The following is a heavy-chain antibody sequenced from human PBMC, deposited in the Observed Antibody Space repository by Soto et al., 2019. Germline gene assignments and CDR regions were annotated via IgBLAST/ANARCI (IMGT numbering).Heavy chain of an antibody. Sequence: ADTLSLTCTVSSSSISSDYWGWIRQPPGKGLEWIGYIYYSGSTNYNPSLKSRVTISVDTSKNQFSLKLSSVTAADTAVYYCARHVGATKFDYWGQGTLVTVS. V-gene: IGHV4-59*08. CDR1: SSSISSDY. CDR2: IYYSGST. J-gene: IGHJ4*02. CDR3: ARHVGATKFDY. D-gene: IGHD1-26*01.